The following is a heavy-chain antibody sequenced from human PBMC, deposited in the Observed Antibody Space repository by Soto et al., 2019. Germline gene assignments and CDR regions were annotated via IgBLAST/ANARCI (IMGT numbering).Heavy chain of an antibody. D-gene: IGHD2-15*01. Sequence: ASVKVSCKASGYTFTSYGISWVRQAPGQGPEWMGWISAYNGNTNYAQKLQGRVTMTTDTSTSTAYMELRSLRSDDTAVYYCARDDTDCSGGSCYSPDYYYYYMDVWGKGTTVTVSS. V-gene: IGHV1-18*01. CDR2: ISAYNGNT. CDR1: GYTFTSYG. J-gene: IGHJ6*03. CDR3: ARDDTDCSGGSCYSPDYYYYYMDV.